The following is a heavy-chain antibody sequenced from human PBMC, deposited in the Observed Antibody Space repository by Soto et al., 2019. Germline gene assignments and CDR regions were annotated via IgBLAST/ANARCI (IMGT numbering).Heavy chain of an antibody. CDR1: GFTFSNAW. CDR3: TTAFERYGSSTSCYNP. J-gene: IGHJ5*02. V-gene: IGHV3-15*01. Sequence: EVQLVESGGGLVKPGGSLRLSFAASGFTFSNAWMSWVRQAPGKGLEWVGRIKSKTDGWTTDYAAPVKGRFTISRDDSKNTPYLQMNSLKTEDTAVYYCTTAFERYGSSTSCYNPWGQGTLVTVSS. CDR2: IKSKTDGWTT. D-gene: IGHD2-2*02.